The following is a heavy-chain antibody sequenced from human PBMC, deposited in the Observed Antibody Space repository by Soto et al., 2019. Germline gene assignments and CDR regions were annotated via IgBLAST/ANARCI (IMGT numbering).Heavy chain of an antibody. CDR1: GGSISSGGYS. Sequence: PSETLSLTCAVSGGSISSGGYSWSWIRQPPGKGLEWIGYIYHSGSTYYNPSLKSRVTISVDTSKNQFSLQLNSVTPEDTAVYYCVRLIGNSWLDYWGQGILVTVSS. CDR3: VRLIGNSWLDY. D-gene: IGHD3-22*01. J-gene: IGHJ4*02. CDR2: IYHSGST. V-gene: IGHV4-30-2*05.